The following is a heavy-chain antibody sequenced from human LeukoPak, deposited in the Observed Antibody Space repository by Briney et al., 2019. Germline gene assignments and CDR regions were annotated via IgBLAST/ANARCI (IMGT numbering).Heavy chain of an antibody. CDR1: GFNFSSYE. CDR2: ISIDGKTI. J-gene: IGHJ4*02. Sequence: GGSLRLSCAASGFNFSSYEMNWVRQAPGKWLEWVSYISIDGKTIHYADSVKCRFTISRDNAKNSVYLQMNSLRVEDTAIYYCASLWELIGSWGQGTLVTVSS. V-gene: IGHV3-48*03. D-gene: IGHD1-26*01. CDR3: ASLWELIGS.